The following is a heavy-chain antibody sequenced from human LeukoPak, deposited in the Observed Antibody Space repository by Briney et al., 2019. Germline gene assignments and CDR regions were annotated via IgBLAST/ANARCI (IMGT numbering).Heavy chain of an antibody. Sequence: SETLSLTCAVYGGSFSGYYWSWIRQPPGKGLEWIGEINHSGATNYNPSLKSRVTISVDTSKNQFSLKLSSVTAADTAVYYCAASRRAYETTVTTWSSIYFDHWGQGTLVTVSS. CDR1: GGSFSGYY. CDR3: AASRRAYETTVTTWSSIYFDH. J-gene: IGHJ4*02. CDR2: INHSGAT. V-gene: IGHV4-34*01. D-gene: IGHD4-17*01.